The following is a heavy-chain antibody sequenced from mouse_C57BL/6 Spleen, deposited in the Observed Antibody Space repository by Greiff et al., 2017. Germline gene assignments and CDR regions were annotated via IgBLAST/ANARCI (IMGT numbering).Heavy chain of an antibody. CDR1: GYTFTDYE. D-gene: IGHD5-1*01. J-gene: IGHJ2*01. CDR3: TKGGYLYDFDY. Sequence: VQLQQSGAELVRPGASVTLSCKASGYTFTDYEMHWVKQTPVHGLEWIGAIDPETGGTAYNQKFQGKAILTADTSSSTAYMGLRTQTSEDSAVYYCTKGGYLYDFDYWGQGTTLTVSS. V-gene: IGHV1-15*01. CDR2: IDPETGGT.